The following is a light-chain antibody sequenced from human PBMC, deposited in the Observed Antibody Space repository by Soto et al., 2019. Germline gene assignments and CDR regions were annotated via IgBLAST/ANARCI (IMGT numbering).Light chain of an antibody. J-gene: IGKJ2*01. Sequence: EIVLTQSPGILSLSPGERATLSCRASQSVSNDFLAWYQQKPGQAPRLLIYGASTRATDVPDRFSGSGSGTEFTLTINSLQSEDFAVYYCQQYNNWPHTFGQGTKVDIK. CDR3: QQYNNWPHT. V-gene: IGKV3D-15*01. CDR1: QSVSNDF. CDR2: GAS.